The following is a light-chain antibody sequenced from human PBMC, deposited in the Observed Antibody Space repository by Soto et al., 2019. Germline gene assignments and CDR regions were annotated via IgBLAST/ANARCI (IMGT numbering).Light chain of an antibody. J-gene: IGKJ1*01. CDR3: QQYNTWPPWT. Sequence: EIVMTQSPATLSVSPGEKATLSCRASRSVSSNLAWFQQKPGQSPRLLIYGASIRATGIPARFSGSGSGTEFTLTISSLQSEDFAVYYCQQYNTWPPWTFGQGTKVESK. CDR1: RSVSSN. CDR2: GAS. V-gene: IGKV3-15*01.